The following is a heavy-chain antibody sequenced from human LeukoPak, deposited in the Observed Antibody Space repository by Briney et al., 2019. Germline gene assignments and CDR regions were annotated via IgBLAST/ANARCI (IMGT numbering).Heavy chain of an antibody. J-gene: IGHJ4*02. D-gene: IGHD5-12*01. CDR3: ARSGYDFDISAYYFDY. V-gene: IGHV3-30*03. CDR1: GFTFSSYC. CDR2: ISYDGSNK. Sequence: GGSLRLSCAASGFTFSSYCMHWVRQAPGKGLEWVAVISYDGSNKYYADSVKGRFTISRDNSKNTLYLQMNSLRAEDTAVYYCARSGYDFDISAYYFDYWGQGTLVTVSS.